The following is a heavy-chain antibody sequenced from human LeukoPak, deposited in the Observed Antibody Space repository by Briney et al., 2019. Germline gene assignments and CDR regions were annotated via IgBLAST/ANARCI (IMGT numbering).Heavy chain of an antibody. CDR2: IWYDGSNK. Sequence: PGGSLRLSWAASGFTFISYGMPWVRQAPGKGLEWVAVIWYDGSNKYYADSVKGRFTISRDNSKNTLYLQMNSMRAEDTAVYYCAREKLNRGYFDYWGQGTLVTVSS. V-gene: IGHV3-33*01. CDR3: AREKLNRGYFDY. J-gene: IGHJ4*02. CDR1: GFTFISYG. D-gene: IGHD3-10*01.